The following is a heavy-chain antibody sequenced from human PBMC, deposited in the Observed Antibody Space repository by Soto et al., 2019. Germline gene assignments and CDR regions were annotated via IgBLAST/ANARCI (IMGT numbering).Heavy chain of an antibody. V-gene: IGHV6-1*01. D-gene: IGHD3-9*01. Sequence: LSQTLSLTCGISGDSVSSNTAGWSWIRQSPSRGLEWLGRTSYRSKWYNDYAVSVKSRITINPDTSKNQFSLQLNSVTPEDTAVYYCARVSFDHFVHWFDPWGQGTLVTVSS. CDR3: ARVSFDHFVHWFDP. CDR1: GDSVSSNTAG. J-gene: IGHJ5*02. CDR2: TSYRSKWYN.